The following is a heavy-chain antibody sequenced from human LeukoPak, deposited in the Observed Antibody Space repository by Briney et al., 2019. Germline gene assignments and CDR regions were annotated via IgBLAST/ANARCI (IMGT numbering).Heavy chain of an antibody. D-gene: IGHD5-12*01. CDR2: ISYGGKA. Sequence: LRLSCAASGFTVSSNYMSWIRQHPGKGPEWIGYISYGGKADYNPSLKSRVAISADTPKNQFSLKLSSTTAADTAVYYCARAPVATPSEFDYWGQGTLVTVSS. CDR1: GFTVSSNY. J-gene: IGHJ4*02. CDR3: ARAPVATPSEFDY. V-gene: IGHV4-31*02.